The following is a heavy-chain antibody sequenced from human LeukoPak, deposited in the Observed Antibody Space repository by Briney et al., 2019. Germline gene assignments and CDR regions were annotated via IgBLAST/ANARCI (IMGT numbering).Heavy chain of an antibody. CDR2: ISYSGST. Sequence: SETLSRTCTVSGDSSSNHNWSWLRQPPGKGLEWIGYISYSGSTNSNPSLYSRVTISIDMSKNQFSLRLSSVTAADTAVYYCPRGRVPNYWRRGTLVTASS. CDR3: PRGRVPNY. J-gene: IGHJ4*01. CDR1: GDSSSNHN. D-gene: IGHD3-10*01. V-gene: IGHV4-59*11.